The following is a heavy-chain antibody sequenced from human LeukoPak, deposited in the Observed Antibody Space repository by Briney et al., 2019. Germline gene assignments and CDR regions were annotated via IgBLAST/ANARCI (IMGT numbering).Heavy chain of an antibody. CDR3: ARDRGTIRGGYYLDY. J-gene: IGHJ4*02. V-gene: IGHV4-59*01. D-gene: IGHD3-10*01. CDR2: IYDSGST. Sequence: SETLSLTCTVSGGSISSYYWSWIRQPPGKGLEWIGYIYDSGSTNYNPSLKSRVTISVDTSKSQFSLSLSSVTAADTAVYYCARDRGTIRGGYYLDYWGQGTLVTVSS. CDR1: GGSISSYY.